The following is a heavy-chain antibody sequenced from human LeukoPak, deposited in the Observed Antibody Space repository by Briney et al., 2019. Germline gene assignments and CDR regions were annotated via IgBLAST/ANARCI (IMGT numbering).Heavy chain of an antibody. CDR1: GYTFTNYG. CDR2: ISGYNGYT. CDR3: ARDKAVTTELTQYFHH. Sequence: ASVKVSCKASGYTFTNYGVSWGRQAPGQGLEWMGWISGYNGYTNYAQKFQFRVTMTTDTSTSTAYMELRSLTSDDTAVYYCARDKAVTTELTQYFHHWGQGTLVTVSS. V-gene: IGHV1-18*01. D-gene: IGHD4-11*01. J-gene: IGHJ1*01.